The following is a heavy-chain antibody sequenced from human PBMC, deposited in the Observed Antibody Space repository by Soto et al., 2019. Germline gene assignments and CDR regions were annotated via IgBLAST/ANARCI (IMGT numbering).Heavy chain of an antibody. V-gene: IGHV4-30-4*01. Sequence: QVQLQESGPGLVKPSQTLSLTCTVSGGSISSGDYYWSWIRQPPGKGLEWIGYIYYSGSTYYNASLKSRVTISVDTSKNQFSLKLTSVTAADTAVYYCASRRGYDWDWYFDLWGRGTLVTVSS. CDR3: ASRRGYDWDWYFDL. CDR1: GGSISSGDYY. CDR2: IYYSGST. J-gene: IGHJ2*01. D-gene: IGHD5-12*01.